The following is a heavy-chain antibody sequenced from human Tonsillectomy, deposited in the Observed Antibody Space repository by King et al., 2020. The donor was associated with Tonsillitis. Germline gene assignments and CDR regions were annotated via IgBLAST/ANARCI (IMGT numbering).Heavy chain of an antibody. J-gene: IGHJ6*02. CDR3: AKIPGVAMGLYGMDV. D-gene: IGHD5-12*01. CDR1: GFTFNNYG. Sequence: VQLVESGGGVVQPGGSLRLSCAASGFTFNNYGMHWVRQAPGKGLEWVAFIRYDGSNKYYADSVKGRFTISRDNSKNTLYLQMNSLRAEDTAVYYCAKIPGVAMGLYGMDVWGQGTTVTVSS. V-gene: IGHV3-30*02. CDR2: IRYDGSNK.